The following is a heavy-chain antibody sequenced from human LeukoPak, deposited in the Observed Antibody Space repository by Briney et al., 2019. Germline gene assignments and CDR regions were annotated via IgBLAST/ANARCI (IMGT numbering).Heavy chain of an antibody. CDR2: IYYSGST. D-gene: IGHD3-10*01. V-gene: IGHV4-39*02. J-gene: IGHJ5*02. Sequence: PSETLSLTCTVSGGSISSSSYYWGWIRQPPGKGLEWIGSIYYSGSTYYNPSLKSRVTISVDTSKNQFSLKLSSVTAADTAVYYCAREGLNMVRGVIPKEAWGWFDPWGQGTLVTVSS. CDR3: AREGLNMVRGVIPKEAWGWFDP. CDR1: GGSISSSSYY.